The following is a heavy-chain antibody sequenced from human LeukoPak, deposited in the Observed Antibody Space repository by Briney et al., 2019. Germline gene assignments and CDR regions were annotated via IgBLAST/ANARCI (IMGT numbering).Heavy chain of an antibody. V-gene: IGHV3-30-3*01. CDR3: ARDFNSGSYYFDY. CDR1: GFTFSSYA. Sequence: SLRLSCAASGFTFSSYAMHWVRQAPGKGLEWVAVISYDGSNKYYADSVKGRFTISRDNSKNTLYLQMNSLRAEDTAVYYCARDFNSGSYYFDYWGQGTLVTVSS. D-gene: IGHD1-26*01. CDR2: ISYDGSNK. J-gene: IGHJ4*02.